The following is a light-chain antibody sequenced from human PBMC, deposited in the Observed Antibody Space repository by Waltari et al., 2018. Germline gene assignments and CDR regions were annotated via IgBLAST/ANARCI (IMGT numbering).Light chain of an antibody. CDR2: GTS. V-gene: IGKV3-20*01. Sequence: EILLTQSPGTLSLSPGERATLSCRASQSVGRSLAWYQQKPGQPPRLLIYGTSNRATGNPDRFSGGGSGTDCSLTIISLEPEDVAVYYCQHYVSLPVTFGQGTKVEIK. CDR3: QHYVSLPVT. J-gene: IGKJ1*01. CDR1: QSVGRS.